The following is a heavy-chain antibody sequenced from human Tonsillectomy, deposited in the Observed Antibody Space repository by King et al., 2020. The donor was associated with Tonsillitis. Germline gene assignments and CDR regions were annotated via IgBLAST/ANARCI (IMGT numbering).Heavy chain of an antibody. Sequence: VQLVESGGGVVQPGRSLRLSCAASRFTFNSYGMHWVRQAPGKGLEWVALISLDGNNKYYADSVKGRFTISRDNSKNTLYLQMNSLRPEDTAVYFCAKDGTVAVASSWEKYLDYWGQGTLVTVSS. V-gene: IGHV3-30*18. CDR2: ISLDGNNK. J-gene: IGHJ4*02. D-gene: IGHD6-19*01. CDR3: AKDGTVAVASSWEKYLDY. CDR1: RFTFNSYG.